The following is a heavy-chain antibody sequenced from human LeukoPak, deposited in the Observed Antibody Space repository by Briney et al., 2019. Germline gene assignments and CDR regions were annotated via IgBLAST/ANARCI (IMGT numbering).Heavy chain of an antibody. CDR3: AKGKIEGNYVIPFVY. J-gene: IGHJ4*02. D-gene: IGHD3-16*01. V-gene: IGHV3-30*18. CDR2: ISHDGSHK. CDR1: RFNFSDYG. Sequence: PGRSLRLSCAATRFNFSDYGIHWVRQAPGKGLEWVSVISHDGSHKYYADFVKGRFTTSRDNSRNTLYLHMNSLRPEDTAMYYCAKGKIEGNYVIPFVYWGQGALVIVSS.